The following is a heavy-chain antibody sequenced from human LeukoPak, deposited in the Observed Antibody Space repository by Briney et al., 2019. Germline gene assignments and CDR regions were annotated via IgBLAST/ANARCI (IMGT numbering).Heavy chain of an antibody. V-gene: IGHV3-53*01. CDR2: IYSGGST. CDR3: ARTTYYYDSSGYFDY. Sequence: PGESLRLSCAASGFTVSSNYMSWVRQAPGKGLEWVSVIYSGGSTYYADSVKGRFTISRDNSKNTLYLQMNSLRAEDTAVYYCARTTYYYDSSGYFDYWGQGTLVTVSS. J-gene: IGHJ4*02. CDR1: GFTVSSNY. D-gene: IGHD3-22*01.